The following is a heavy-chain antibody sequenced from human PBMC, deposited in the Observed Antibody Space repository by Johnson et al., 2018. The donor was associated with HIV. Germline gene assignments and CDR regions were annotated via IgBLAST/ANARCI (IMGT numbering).Heavy chain of an antibody. CDR3: ARLPSGYSRDGFNI. D-gene: IGHD5-18*01. V-gene: IGHV3-7*01. CDR1: GFTFSSYA. J-gene: IGHJ3*02. Sequence: VLLVESGGGLVQPGGSLRLSCAASGFTFSSYAMSWVRQAPGKGLEWVANIKQDGSEKYYVDSVKGRFTISRDNAKNSLYLQMNSLRADDTAVYYCARLPSGYSRDGFNIWGQGTMVTVSS. CDR2: IKQDGSEK.